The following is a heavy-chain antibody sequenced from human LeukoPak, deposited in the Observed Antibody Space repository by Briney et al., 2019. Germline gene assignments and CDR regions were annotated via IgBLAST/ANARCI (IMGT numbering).Heavy chain of an antibody. J-gene: IGHJ3*02. CDR2: INHSGST. Sequence: SETLSLTCAVYGGSFSGYYWSWIRQPPGKGLEWIGEINHSGSTNYNPSLKSRVTISVDTSKNQFSLKLSSVTAADTAVYYCARSKVVPAGAFDIWGQGTMVTVSP. CDR3: ARSKVVPAGAFDI. CDR1: GGSFSGYY. D-gene: IGHD2-2*01. V-gene: IGHV4-34*01.